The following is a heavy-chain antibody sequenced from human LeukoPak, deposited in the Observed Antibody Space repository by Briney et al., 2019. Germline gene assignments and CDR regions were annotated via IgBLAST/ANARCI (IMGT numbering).Heavy chain of an antibody. CDR2: INAGNGNT. V-gene: IGHV1-3*01. J-gene: IGHJ5*02. D-gene: IGHD6-19*01. CDR3: ARGGRIAVAEDWFDP. CDR1: GYTFTSYA. Sequence: ASVKVSCKASGYTFTSYAMHWVRQAPEQRLEWMGWINAGNGNTKYSQKFQGRVTITRDTSASTAYMELSSLRSEDTAVDYCARGGRIAVAEDWFDPWGQGTLVTVSS.